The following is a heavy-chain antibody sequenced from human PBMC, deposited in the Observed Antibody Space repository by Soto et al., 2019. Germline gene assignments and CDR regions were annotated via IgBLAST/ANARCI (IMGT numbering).Heavy chain of an antibody. V-gene: IGHV4-59*01. Sequence: PSETLSLTCTVSGCSISSYYWIWIRHPPGKGLEWIGYIYYSGSTNYNPSLKSRATLSLDTSKNQFSLKLSSVTAADTAVYYCARQGPASILNTWFDPWGQGTLVTVS. D-gene: IGHD2-2*01. CDR1: GCSISSYY. J-gene: IGHJ5*02. CDR3: ARQGPASILNTWFDP. CDR2: IYYSGST.